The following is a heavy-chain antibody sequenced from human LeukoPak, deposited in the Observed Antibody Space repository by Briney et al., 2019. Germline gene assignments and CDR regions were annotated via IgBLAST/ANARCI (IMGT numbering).Heavy chain of an antibody. J-gene: IGHJ6*03. CDR3: ARTTEGGYTYGYFYYYYMDV. D-gene: IGHD5-18*01. CDR2: IYYSGST. V-gene: IGHV4-59*01. CDR1: GGSINNSY. Sequence: PSETLSLTCTVSGGSINNSYWTWIRQPPGKGLEWIGYIYYSGSTNYNPSLKSRVTISVDTSKNQFSLKLTSVTAADTAVYYCARTTEGGYTYGYFYYYYMDVWGKGTTVTISS.